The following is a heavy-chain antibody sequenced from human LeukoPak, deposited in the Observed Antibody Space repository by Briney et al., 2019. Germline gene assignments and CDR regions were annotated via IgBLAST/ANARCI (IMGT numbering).Heavy chain of an antibody. CDR1: GGSIRSHENY. D-gene: IGHD3-9*01. J-gene: IGHJ5*02. CDR3: ARAHNYDPLTGYYIDP. CDR2: IYHSGST. Sequence: SETLSLTCTVSGGSIRSHENYWSWIRQHPGKGLEWIGYIYHSGSTYYNPSLKSRVTISVDTSRSQFSLKLSSVTAADTAVYYCARAHNYDPLTGYYIDPWGQGTLVTVSS. V-gene: IGHV4-31*03.